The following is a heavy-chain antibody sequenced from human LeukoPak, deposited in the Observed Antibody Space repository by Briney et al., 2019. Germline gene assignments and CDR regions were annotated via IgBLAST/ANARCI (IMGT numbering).Heavy chain of an antibody. J-gene: IGHJ4*02. Sequence: GGSLRLSCAASGFTFSSNGMHWVRQAPGKGLEWVAVIWYGGSNKYYADSVKGRFTISRDNSKNTLYLQMNSLRAEDTAVYYCAKEDYSSSFDYWGQGTLVTVSS. CDR2: IWYGGSNK. CDR3: AKEDYSSSFDY. D-gene: IGHD4-11*01. CDR1: GFTFSSNG. V-gene: IGHV3-30*02.